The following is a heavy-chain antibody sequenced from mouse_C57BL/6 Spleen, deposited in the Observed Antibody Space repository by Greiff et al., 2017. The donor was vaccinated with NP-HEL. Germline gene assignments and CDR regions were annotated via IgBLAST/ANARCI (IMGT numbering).Heavy chain of an antibody. CDR1: GYSITSGYD. D-gene: IGHD1-1*01. CDR3: AREWDGSLDY. CDR2: ISYSGST. Sequence: EVKLVESGPGMVKPSQSLSLTCTVTGYSITSGYDWHWIRHFPGNKLEWMGYISYSGSTNYNPSLKSRISITHDTSKNHFFLKLNSVTTEDTATYYCAREWDGSLDYWGQGTTLTVSS. J-gene: IGHJ2*01. V-gene: IGHV3-1*01.